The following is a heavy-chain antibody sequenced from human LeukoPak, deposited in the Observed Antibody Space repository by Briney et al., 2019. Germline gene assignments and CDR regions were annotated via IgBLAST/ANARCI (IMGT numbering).Heavy chain of an antibody. J-gene: IGHJ4*02. CDR1: GGTFSSYA. CDR3: ARVYGSGSYPYYFDY. CDR2: IIPIFGTA. Sequence: ASVKVSCKASGGTFSSYAISWVRQAPGQGLEWMGGIIPIFGTANYAQKFQGRVTITADKSTSTAYMGLSSLRSEDTAVYYCARVYGSGSYPYYFDYWGQGTLVTVSS. V-gene: IGHV1-69*06. D-gene: IGHD3-10*01.